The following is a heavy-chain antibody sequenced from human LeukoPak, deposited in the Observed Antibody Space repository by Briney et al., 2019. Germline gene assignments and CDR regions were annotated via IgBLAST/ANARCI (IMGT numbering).Heavy chain of an antibody. J-gene: IGHJ4*02. CDR1: GFTFSSYS. V-gene: IGHV3-21*01. D-gene: IGHD6-13*01. Sequence: GXXLRLSCAASGFTFSSYSMNWVRQAPGKGLEWVSSISSSSSYIYYADSVKGGFTISRDNAKNSLYLQMNSLRAEDTAVYYCARQISVAAAGTGYWGQGTLVTVSS. CDR3: ARQISVAAAGTGY. CDR2: ISSSSSYI.